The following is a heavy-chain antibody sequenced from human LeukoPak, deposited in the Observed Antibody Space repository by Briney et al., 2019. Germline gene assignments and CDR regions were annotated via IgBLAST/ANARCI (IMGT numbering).Heavy chain of an antibody. J-gene: IGHJ5*02. Sequence: PSETLSLTCTVSGGSISSYYWSWIRQPAGKGLEWIGRIYTSGSTNYNPSLKSRFTISVDTSKNQFSLKLSSVTAADTAVYYCARDRGQQWLWWFDPWGQGTLVTVSS. D-gene: IGHD6-19*01. CDR3: ARDRGQQWLWWFDP. CDR2: IYTSGST. V-gene: IGHV4-4*07. CDR1: GGSISSYY.